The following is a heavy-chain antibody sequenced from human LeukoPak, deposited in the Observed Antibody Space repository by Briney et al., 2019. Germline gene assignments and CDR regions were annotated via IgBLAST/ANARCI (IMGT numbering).Heavy chain of an antibody. CDR3: GRGPPRKENTFDN. V-gene: IGHV4-59*01. Sequence: LPETLSLTCTVSGGSISSYYWSWLRQPPGKGLEWIGYIYYSGSTNYNPSLKSRVTISVDTSKNQFSLNLISVTAADTAVYYCGRGPPRKENTFDNWGQGTMVTVSS. CDR1: GGSISSYY. J-gene: IGHJ3*02. D-gene: IGHD2/OR15-2a*01. CDR2: IYYSGST.